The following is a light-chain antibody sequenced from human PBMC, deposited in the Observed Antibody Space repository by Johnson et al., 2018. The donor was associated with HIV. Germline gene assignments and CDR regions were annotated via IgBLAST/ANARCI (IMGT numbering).Light chain of an antibody. CDR2: ENN. CDR3: GTWDSSLSAGV. V-gene: IGLV1-51*02. CDR1: SSNIGNNY. Sequence: QSVLTQPPSVSAAPGQKVTISCSGSSSNIGNNYVSWFQHLTGTAPKLLIYENNKRPSGIPDRFSASKSGTSATLGITGLQTGDEADYYCGTWDSSLSAGVFGTGTKVTVL. J-gene: IGLJ1*01.